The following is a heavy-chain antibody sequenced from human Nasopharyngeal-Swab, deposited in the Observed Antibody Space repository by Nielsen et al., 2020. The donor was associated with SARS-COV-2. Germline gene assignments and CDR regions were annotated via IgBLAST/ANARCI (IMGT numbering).Heavy chain of an antibody. D-gene: IGHD6-13*01. CDR2: ISAYNGNT. Sequence: ASVKVSCKASGYTFTSYCISWLLQAPGQGLEWMGWISAYNGNTNYAQKLQGRVTMTTDTSTSTAYMELRSLRSDDTAVYYCARVIAAAANEGLDYWGQGTLVTVSS. CDR1: GYTFTSYC. J-gene: IGHJ4*02. V-gene: IGHV1-18*01. CDR3: ARVIAAAANEGLDY.